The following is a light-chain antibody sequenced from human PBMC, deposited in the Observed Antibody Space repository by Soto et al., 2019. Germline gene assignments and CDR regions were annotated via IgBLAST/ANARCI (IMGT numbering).Light chain of an antibody. J-gene: IGKJ2*01. Sequence: AIRMTQSPSSISASTGDRVTITCRASQGISSFLAWYQQKPGKAPKLLIYAAATLNRGAPSKFSASGSGTDFTLTISRLQSEDFATHFCQQYLSYPYTFGQRTKLEI. CDR3: QQYLSYPYT. CDR1: QGISSF. CDR2: AAA. V-gene: IGKV1-8*01.